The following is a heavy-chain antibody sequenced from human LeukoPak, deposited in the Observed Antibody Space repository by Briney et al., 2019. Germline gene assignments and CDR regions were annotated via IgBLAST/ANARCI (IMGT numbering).Heavy chain of an antibody. CDR1: GYRFTSYW. D-gene: IGHD2-8*01. Sequence: GASLKISCKGSGYRFTSYWIGWVRRMPGKGLEWMGSIYPSDSDTRYSPSFQGQVTISADKSISTAYLQWSSLKASDTAIYYCARMVYSDVGYYYYMDVWGKGTTVTISS. V-gene: IGHV5-51*01. J-gene: IGHJ6*03. CDR2: IYPSDSDT. CDR3: ARMVYSDVGYYYYMDV.